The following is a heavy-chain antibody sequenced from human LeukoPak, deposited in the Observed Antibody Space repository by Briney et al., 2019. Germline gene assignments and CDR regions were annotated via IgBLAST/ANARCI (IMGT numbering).Heavy chain of an antibody. V-gene: IGHV3-7*03. CDR1: GFTFSSYW. Sequence: GGSLRLSCAASGFTFSSYWMSWVRQAPGKGLEWVAIIKQDGSEKYYVDSVKGRFTISRDNTKNSLYLQMNSLRAEDTAVYYCARDDYTFGGLRWFDPWGQGTLVTVSS. CDR2: IKQDGSEK. D-gene: IGHD3-10*01. CDR3: ARDDYTFGGLRWFDP. J-gene: IGHJ5*02.